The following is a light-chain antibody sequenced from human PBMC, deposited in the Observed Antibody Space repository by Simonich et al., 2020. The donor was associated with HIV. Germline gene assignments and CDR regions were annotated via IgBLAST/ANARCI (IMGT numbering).Light chain of an antibody. CDR2: GAS. CDR3: QQYYSTPYT. V-gene: IGKV4-1*01. J-gene: IGKJ2*01. Sequence: DIVMTQSPDSLAVSLGERATINCKSSQSVLYSSNHKNYLDWYQQKPGQPPKLLIYGASTRESVVPDRFSGSGSGTDFTLTISSLQAEDVAVYYCQQYYSTPYTFGQGTKLEIK. CDR1: QSVLYSSNHKNY.